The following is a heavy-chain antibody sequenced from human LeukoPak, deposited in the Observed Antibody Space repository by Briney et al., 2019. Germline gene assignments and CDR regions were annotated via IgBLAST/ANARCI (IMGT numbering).Heavy chain of an antibody. V-gene: IGHV3-23*01. CDR1: GFTFSSYA. CDR2: ISGSGGST. CDR3: AKALYCSSTSCLEYYYYGMDV. J-gene: IGHJ6*02. Sequence: GGSLRLSCAASGFTFSSYAMSWVRQAPGKGLEWVSAISGSGGSTYYADSVKGRFTISRDNSKNMLYLQMNSLRAEDTAVYYCAKALYCSSTSCLEYYYYGMDVWGQGTTVTVSS. D-gene: IGHD2-2*01.